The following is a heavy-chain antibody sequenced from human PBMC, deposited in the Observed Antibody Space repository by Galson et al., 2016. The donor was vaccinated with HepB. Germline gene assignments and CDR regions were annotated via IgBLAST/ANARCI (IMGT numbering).Heavy chain of an antibody. CDR3: VKDLRGHTGMYYFDS. Sequence: SLRLSCAASGFTFSHYGLHWVRQAPGKGLEYVSAISGNGDSTYYADSVKGRFTISRDNSKNTVFLQMSSLRAEDTAVYYCVKDLRGHTGMYYFDSWGQGALVTVSS. CDR1: GFTFSHYG. D-gene: IGHD5-18*01. J-gene: IGHJ4*02. V-gene: IGHV3-64D*09. CDR2: ISGNGDST.